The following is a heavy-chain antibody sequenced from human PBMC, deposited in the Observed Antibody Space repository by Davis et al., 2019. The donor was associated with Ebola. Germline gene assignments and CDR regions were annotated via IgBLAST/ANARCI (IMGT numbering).Heavy chain of an antibody. CDR3: ARGRVTIFGVVKMGAGSLDN. J-gene: IGHJ4*02. Sequence: SETLSLTCAVYGGSFSGYYWTWIRQPPGRGLEWIGEINHSGSTNYSPSLKSRVTISVDTSKNQFSLKLSSVTAADTAVYYCARGRVTIFGVVKMGAGSLDNWGQGTLVTVSS. CDR1: GGSFSGYY. D-gene: IGHD3-3*01. CDR2: INHSGST. V-gene: IGHV4-34*01.